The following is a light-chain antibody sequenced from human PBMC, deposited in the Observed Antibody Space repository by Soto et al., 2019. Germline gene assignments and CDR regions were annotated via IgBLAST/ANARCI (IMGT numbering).Light chain of an antibody. J-gene: IGLJ2*01. CDR2: STF. V-gene: IGLV7-43*01. CDR1: AGAVNTGYF. CDR3: LLFYGGAQI. Sequence: QTVVTQEPSLTVSPGGTGTLTCASSAGAVNTGYFPIWFQQKPGQAPRALIHSTFKRNSWTPARFSGSLLGGKAALTLSDVQPEDEADYYCLLFYGGAQIFGAGTKQTVL.